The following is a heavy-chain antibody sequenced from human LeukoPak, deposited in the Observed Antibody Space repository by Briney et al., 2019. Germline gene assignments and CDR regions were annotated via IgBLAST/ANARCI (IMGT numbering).Heavy chain of an antibody. V-gene: IGHV1-2*02. CDR1: GYTFTSYG. J-gene: IGHJ3*02. CDR2: INPNSGGT. D-gene: IGHD6-19*01. Sequence: ASVKVSCKASGYTFTSYGISWVRQAPGQGLEWMGWINPNSGGTNYAQKFQGRVTMTRDTSISTAYMELSRLRSDDTAVYYCARFEQWPQDAFDIWGQGTMVTVSS. CDR3: ARFEQWPQDAFDI.